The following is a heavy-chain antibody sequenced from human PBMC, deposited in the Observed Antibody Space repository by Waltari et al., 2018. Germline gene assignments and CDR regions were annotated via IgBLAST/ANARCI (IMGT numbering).Heavy chain of an antibody. CDR2: MSPKNGKT. J-gene: IGHJ4*02. CDR1: GYTFVNYD. Sequence: QVQLVQSGAELKKPGASVKVSCKASGYTFVNYDIHWVRQATGQGLEWMGWMSPKNGKTGYAQKFQARVAITRDTSISTAYMELSSLTSDDTAVYYCARADTWSFNDYWGQGTPVTVSS. D-gene: IGHD5-18*01. CDR3: ARADTWSFNDY. V-gene: IGHV1-8*03.